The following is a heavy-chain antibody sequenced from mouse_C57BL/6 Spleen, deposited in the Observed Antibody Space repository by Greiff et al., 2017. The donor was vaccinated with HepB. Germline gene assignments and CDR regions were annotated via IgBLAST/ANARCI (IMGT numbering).Heavy chain of an antibody. D-gene: IGHD6-5*01. Sequence: VQLQQSGPELVKPGASVKISCKASGYTFTDYYMNWVKQSHGKSLEWIGDINPNNGGTSYNQKFKGKATLTVDKSSSTAYMELRSLTSEDSAVYYCARRAYHWYFDVWGTGTTVTVSS. V-gene: IGHV1-26*01. CDR2: INPNNGGT. J-gene: IGHJ1*03. CDR3: ARRAYHWYFDV. CDR1: GYTFTDYY.